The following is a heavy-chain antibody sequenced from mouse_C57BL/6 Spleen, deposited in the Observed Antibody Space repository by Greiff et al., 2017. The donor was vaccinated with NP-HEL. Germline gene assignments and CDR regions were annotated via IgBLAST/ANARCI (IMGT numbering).Heavy chain of an antibody. CDR2: INPYNGGT. CDR1: GYTFTDYY. CDR3: ARPRIYYGYEYYFDY. Sequence: EVQLQQSGPVLVKPGASVKMSCKASGYTFTDYYMNWVKQSHGKSLEWIGVINPYNGGTSYKQKFKGKATLTVDKSSSTAYMELNSLTSEDSAVYYCARPRIYYGYEYYFDYWGQGTTLTVSS. V-gene: IGHV1-19*01. J-gene: IGHJ2*01. D-gene: IGHD2-2*01.